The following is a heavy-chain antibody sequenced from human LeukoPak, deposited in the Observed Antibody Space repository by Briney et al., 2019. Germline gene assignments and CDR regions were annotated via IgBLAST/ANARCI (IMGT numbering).Heavy chain of an antibody. CDR3: ASQSETIIAAALDV. J-gene: IGHJ6*02. Sequence: GGSLRLSCTVSGFSFRNAWMRWVRQAPGKGLEWVGRIKSKTDGGTTDYAAPVKGRFTISRHDSKNTLYLEMNSLKTEDTGVYYCASQSETIIAAALDVWGQGTTVTVYS. CDR1: GFSFRNAW. CDR2: IKSKTDGGTT. V-gene: IGHV3-15*01. D-gene: IGHD2-15*01.